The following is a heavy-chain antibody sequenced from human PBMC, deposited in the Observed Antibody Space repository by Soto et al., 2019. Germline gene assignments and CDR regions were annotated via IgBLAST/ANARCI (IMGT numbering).Heavy chain of an antibody. J-gene: IGHJ6*02. CDR1: GYTFSRYG. CDR3: AKNGHPPYYYYGMDV. Sequence: QGQLVQSGPEVKKPGASVKVSCKASGYTFSRYGISWVRQAPGQGLEWMGWISGYNGDTKYAQKVQGRVTMTIDTPTYTAYMELRSLTSDDTAIYYCAKNGHPPYYYYGMDVWGQGTTVTVSS. V-gene: IGHV1-18*01. D-gene: IGHD2-8*01. CDR2: ISGYNGDT.